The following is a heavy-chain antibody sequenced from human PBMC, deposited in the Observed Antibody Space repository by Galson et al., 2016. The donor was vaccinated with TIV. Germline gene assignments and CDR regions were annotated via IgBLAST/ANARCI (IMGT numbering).Heavy chain of an antibody. D-gene: IGHD5/OR15-5a*01. CDR3: ARSVPHTYYMDV. CDR2: MNPNSGNT. J-gene: IGHJ6*03. V-gene: IGHV1-8*02. Sequence: SVKVSCKASGYTFTSYDINWVRQATGQGLEWMGWMNPNSGNTGYAQKFWGRVTMTRNTSVRTAYMELSSLESEDTAVYYCARSVPHTYYMDVWGKGTTVTVSS. CDR1: GYTFTSYD.